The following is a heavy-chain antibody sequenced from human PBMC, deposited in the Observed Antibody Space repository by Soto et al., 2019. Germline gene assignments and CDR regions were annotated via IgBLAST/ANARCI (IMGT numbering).Heavy chain of an antibody. CDR2: IYYGGTT. V-gene: IGHV4-59*08. J-gene: IGHJ5*02. CDR1: GGSFSPNY. CDR3: ARLGNYYQSLDP. D-gene: IGHD4-4*01. Sequence: QVQLQESGPGLVRPSETLSLTCTLSGGSFSPNYWSWLRQPPGKGLDWVGYIYYGGTTSYNPSLRSRVTISLETSTRQCSRRLSSVTAADTAVYYRARLGNYYQSLDPWGPGTLVTVSS.